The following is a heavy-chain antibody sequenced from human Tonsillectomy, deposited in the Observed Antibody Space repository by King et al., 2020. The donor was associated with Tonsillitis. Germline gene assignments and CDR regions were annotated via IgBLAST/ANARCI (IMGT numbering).Heavy chain of an antibody. J-gene: IGHJ4*02. CDR3: ARGPGYSGYDYPLYCFDY. CDR2: INPNSGGT. V-gene: IGHV1-2*04. CDR1: GYTFTGHY. D-gene: IGHD5-12*01. Sequence: QRGQSGAEVKKPGASVNVSCKASGYTFTGHYMHWVRQAPGQGLEWMGWINPNSGGTKYEQKFQGWVTMTRDTSIGTVYMELSRLRSDDTAVYYCARGPGYSGYDYPLYCFDYWGQGTLVTVSS.